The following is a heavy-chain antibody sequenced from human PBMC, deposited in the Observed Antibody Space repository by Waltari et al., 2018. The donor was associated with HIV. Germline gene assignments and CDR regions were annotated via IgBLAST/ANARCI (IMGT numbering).Heavy chain of an antibody. CDR1: GYTLTDLS. Sequence: QVQLVQSGAEVKKPGASVKVPCKVSGYTLTDLSIHWVRPAPGKGLEWMGGFDPEDGETIYAQKFQGRVTMTEDTSTDTAYMELSSLRSEDTAVYYCATGWRGLGECLDYWGQGTLVTVSS. CDR3: ATGWRGLGECLDY. D-gene: IGHD3-16*01. J-gene: IGHJ4*02. CDR2: FDPEDGET. V-gene: IGHV1-24*01.